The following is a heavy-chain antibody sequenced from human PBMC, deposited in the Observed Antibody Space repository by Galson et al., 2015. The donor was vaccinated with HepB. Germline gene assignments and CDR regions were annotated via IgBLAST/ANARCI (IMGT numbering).Heavy chain of an antibody. Sequence: SVKVSCKASGGTFSSYTISWVRQAPGQGLEWMGRIIPILGIANYAQKFQGRVTITADKSTSTAYMELSSLRSEDTAVYYCARDRGLRDGYKNPQYYFDYWGQGTLVTVSS. CDR3: ARDRGLRDGYKNPQYYFDY. D-gene: IGHD5-24*01. CDR1: GGTFSSYT. V-gene: IGHV1-69*04. J-gene: IGHJ4*02. CDR2: IIPILGIA.